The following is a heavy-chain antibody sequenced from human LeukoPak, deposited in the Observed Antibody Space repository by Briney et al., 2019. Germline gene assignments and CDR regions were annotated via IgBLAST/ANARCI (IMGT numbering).Heavy chain of an antibody. V-gene: IGHV3-74*01. CDR3: AKVKRQPAREYFDY. J-gene: IGHJ4*02. CDR1: GFTFSSYW. Sequence: GGSLRLSCAASGFTFSSYWMHWVRQAPGKGLVWVSRINSDGSSTSYADSVKGRFTISRDNAKNTLYLQMNSLRAEDTAVYYCAKVKRQPAREYFDYWGQGTLVTVSS. CDR2: INSDGSST. D-gene: IGHD6-13*01.